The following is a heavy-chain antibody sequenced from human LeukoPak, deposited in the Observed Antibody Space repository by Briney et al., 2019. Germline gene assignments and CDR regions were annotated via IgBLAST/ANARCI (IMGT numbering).Heavy chain of an antibody. Sequence: GGSLRLSCAASGFTFSSYSMNWVRQAPGKGLVWVSSISSSSSYIYYADSVKGRFTISRDNAKNSLYLQMNSLRAEDTAVYYCAGDFPKDYDILSGYLNFDYWGQGTLVTVSS. CDR1: GFTFSSYS. V-gene: IGHV3-21*01. CDR2: ISSSSSYI. CDR3: AGDFPKDYDILSGYLNFDY. J-gene: IGHJ4*02. D-gene: IGHD3-9*01.